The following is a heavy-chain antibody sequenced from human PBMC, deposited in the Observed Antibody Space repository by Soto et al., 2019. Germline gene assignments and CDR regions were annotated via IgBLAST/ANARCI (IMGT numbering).Heavy chain of an antibody. CDR3: VREKVTMIVGFYYFDYWGQGTRVTVSSGKKNVFGDPYNWFEP. Sequence: PSETLSLTCTVSGGSISSSSYYWGWIRQPPGKGLEWIGSIYYSGSTYNNRSLKSRVTISVDNSNNMLYLQMNSLRAEDTAVYYCVREKVTMIVGFYYFDYWGQGTRVTVSSGKKNVFGDPYNWFEPWGQGTRVTVSS. V-gene: IGHV4-39*02. D-gene: IGHD3-22*01. J-gene: IGHJ5*02. CDR2: IYYSGST. CDR1: GGSISSSSYY.